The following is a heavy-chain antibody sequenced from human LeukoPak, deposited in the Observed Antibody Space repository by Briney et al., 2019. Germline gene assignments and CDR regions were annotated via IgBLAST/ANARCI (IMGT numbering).Heavy chain of an antibody. CDR2: IYTSGST. J-gene: IGHJ4*02. CDR3: ARCCYDFWSGYYYFDY. CDR1: GGSISSYY. D-gene: IGHD3-3*01. V-gene: IGHV4-4*07. Sequence: SETLSLTCTVSGGSISSYYWSWIRHPAGKGLEWIGRIYTSGSTNYNPSLKSRVTMSVDTSKNQFSLKLSSVTAADTAVYYCARCCYDFWSGYYYFDYWGQGTLVTVSS.